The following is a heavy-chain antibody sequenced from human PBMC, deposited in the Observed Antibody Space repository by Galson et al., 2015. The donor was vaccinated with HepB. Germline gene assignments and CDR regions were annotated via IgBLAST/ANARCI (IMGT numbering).Heavy chain of an antibody. D-gene: IGHD1-26*01. CDR3: ARTTISGKYPNYSYYGMDV. J-gene: IGHJ6*02. CDR2: IYWNDDK. V-gene: IGHV2-5*01. Sequence: PALVKPSQALTLPCTFSGFSLSTSGVGVGWIRQPPGKALEWLALIYWNDDKRYSPSLKSRLTITKDTSKNQVVLTLTNMDPVDTATYYCARTTISGKYPNYSYYGMDVWGQGTTVTVSS. CDR1: GFSLSTSGVG.